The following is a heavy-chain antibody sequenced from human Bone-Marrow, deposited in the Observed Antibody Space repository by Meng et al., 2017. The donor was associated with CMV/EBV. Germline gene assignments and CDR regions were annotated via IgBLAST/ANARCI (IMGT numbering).Heavy chain of an antibody. Sequence: FVHSYSSYCFFCVRQAPGQGLAWMGWLIAYYSNTVYAEKFQGRVTMNRDTTTNTAYMDLRSLRSNDTAVYFCARHVGTTSTLFHFDSWGQGTLVTVSS. J-gene: IGHJ4*02. D-gene: IGHD5/OR15-5a*01. CDR2: LIAYYSNT. V-gene: IGHV1-18*01. CDR1: VHSYSSYC. CDR3: ARHVGTTSTLFHFDS.